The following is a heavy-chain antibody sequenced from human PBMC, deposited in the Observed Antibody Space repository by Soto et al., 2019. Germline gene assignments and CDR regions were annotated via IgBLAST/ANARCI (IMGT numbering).Heavy chain of an antibody. V-gene: IGHV4-61*01. CDR1: GDSVSNDNYY. CDR3: ARSQRGRTAFTFDY. CDR2: IYYSGTT. J-gene: IGHJ4*02. Sequence: QVQLHESGPGLVKPSETLSLTCAVSGDSVSNDNYYWSWIRQPPGKGLEWIGYIYYSGTTNYNSYLKSRLSLSVDMSKSQFSLKLASVTAEDTAVYFCARSQRGRTAFTFDYWGQGAMVTVSS. D-gene: IGHD3-16*01.